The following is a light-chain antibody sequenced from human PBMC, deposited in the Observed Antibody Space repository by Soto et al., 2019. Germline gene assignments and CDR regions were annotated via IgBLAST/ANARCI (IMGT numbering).Light chain of an antibody. Sequence: QSALTQPPSVSGSPGQSVTISCTGTSSDVGSYNRVSWYQQPPGTAPKLMIFEVSNRPSGVPDRFSGSKSGNTASLTISGXXXXXXADYYCSSYTSSSTFVVFGGGTKLTVL. CDR1: SSDVGSYNR. V-gene: IGLV2-18*02. J-gene: IGLJ2*01. CDR3: SSYTSSSTFVV. CDR2: EVS.